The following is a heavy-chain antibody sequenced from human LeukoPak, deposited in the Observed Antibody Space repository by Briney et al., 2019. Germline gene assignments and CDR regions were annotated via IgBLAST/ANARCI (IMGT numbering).Heavy chain of an antibody. Sequence: GGSLRLSCAAPGFTFSYYWMSWVRQAPGRGLEWVANINQDGSEKYYVDSVKGRFTISTDNAKNSLYLQMNSLRAEDTAVYYCAREECFGSRCYSSNPTWYFYYMDVWGKGTTVTVSS. CDR2: INQDGSEK. J-gene: IGHJ6*03. CDR1: GFTFSYYW. CDR3: AREECFGSRCYSSNPTWYFYYMDV. V-gene: IGHV3-7*01. D-gene: IGHD2-15*01.